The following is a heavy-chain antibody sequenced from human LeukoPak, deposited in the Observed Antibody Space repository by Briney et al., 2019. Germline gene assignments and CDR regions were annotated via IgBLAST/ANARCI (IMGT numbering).Heavy chain of an antibody. J-gene: IGHJ4*02. V-gene: IGHV3-15*01. CDR1: GFTFTNAW. Sequence: GESLRLSCAASGFTFTNAWMSWVRQGPGKGLEWVGRIKSKADGETTDYAAPVKGRFTMSRDDSKATLYLQMSSLKAEDTAVYYCPTDLEITMIRGVIVYWGQGALVTVSS. CDR3: PTDLEITMIRGVIVY. D-gene: IGHD3-10*01. CDR2: IKSKADGETT.